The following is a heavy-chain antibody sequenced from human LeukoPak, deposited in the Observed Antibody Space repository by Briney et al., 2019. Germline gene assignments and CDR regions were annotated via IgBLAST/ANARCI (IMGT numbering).Heavy chain of an antibody. CDR3: AKVGTRFLEWLSKCYFDY. CDR2: ISGSGGST. D-gene: IGHD3-3*01. J-gene: IGHJ4*02. V-gene: IGHV3-23*01. CDR1: GFTFSSYA. Sequence: GGSLRLSCAASGFTFSSYAMSWVRQAPGKGLEWVSAISGSGGSTYYVDSVKGRFTISRDNSKNTLYLQMNSLRAEDTAVYYCAKVGTRFLEWLSKCYFDYWGQGTLVTVPS.